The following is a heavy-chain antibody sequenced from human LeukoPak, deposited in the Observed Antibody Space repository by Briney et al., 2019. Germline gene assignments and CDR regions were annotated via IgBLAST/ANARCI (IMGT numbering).Heavy chain of an antibody. D-gene: IGHD3-10*01. J-gene: IGHJ6*03. Sequence: SETLSLTCTVSGDSMTYDYWSWSRQTPGMGLEWIVYIYTSGRTNYNPSLQGRVTISVDSSKKQFSLRLRSVTAADTGVYYCARHLRRDNSASGGSQYYHYIDVWSKGSAVTVSS. CDR3: ARHLRRDNSASGGSQYYHYIDV. V-gene: IGHV4-4*09. CDR1: GDSMTYDY. CDR2: IYTSGRT.